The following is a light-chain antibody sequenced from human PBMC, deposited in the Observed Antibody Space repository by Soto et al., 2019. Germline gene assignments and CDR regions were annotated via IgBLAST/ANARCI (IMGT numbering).Light chain of an antibody. Sequence: EILMTQSPDTLSVSPGESATLSCRASQRVYSNLAWYQQRPGQAPRLLIYGTSTRATDIPARFSGSGSGTEFTLTISSLQSEDFAVYYCQQYNYWPRTFGPGTKVDIK. CDR2: GTS. CDR3: QQYNYWPRT. J-gene: IGKJ1*01. V-gene: IGKV3-15*01. CDR1: QRVYSN.